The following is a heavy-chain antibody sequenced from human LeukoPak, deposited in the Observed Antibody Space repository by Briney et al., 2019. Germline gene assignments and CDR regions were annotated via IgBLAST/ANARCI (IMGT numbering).Heavy chain of an antibody. CDR1: GYSISSGFY. CDR2: IYTSGST. D-gene: IGHD5-24*01. J-gene: IGHJ5*02. CDR3: ARDIWLQYNWFDP. Sequence: PSETLSLTCTVSGYSISSGFYWGWIRQPPGKGLEWIGRIYTSGSTNYNPSLKSRVTISVDTSKNQFSLKLNSVTAADTAVYYCARDIWLQYNWFDPWGQGTLVTVSS. V-gene: IGHV4-38-2*02.